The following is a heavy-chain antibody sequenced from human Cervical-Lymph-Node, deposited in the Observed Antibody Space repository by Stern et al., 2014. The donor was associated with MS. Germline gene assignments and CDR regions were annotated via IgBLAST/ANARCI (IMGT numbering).Heavy chain of an antibody. J-gene: IGHJ4*02. D-gene: IGHD4-17*01. Sequence: EVHLVESGAEVKKPGESLKISCKGSGYSFANFWIGWVRQMPGKGLEWMGIIYPGDSETRKSPSFRGQVTISADKSISTAYLQWSSLKASDTAMYYCARLARPDYAYWGQGTLVTVSS. CDR1: GYSFANFW. CDR3: ARLARPDYAY. V-gene: IGHV5-51*01. CDR2: IYPGDSET.